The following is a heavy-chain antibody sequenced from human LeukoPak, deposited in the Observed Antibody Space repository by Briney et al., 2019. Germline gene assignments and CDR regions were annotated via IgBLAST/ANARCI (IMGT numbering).Heavy chain of an antibody. CDR3: ARYDYSNHRYYYYYGMDV. CDR1: GFTFSSYS. D-gene: IGHD4-11*01. J-gene: IGHJ6*02. CDR2: ISSSSSYI. V-gene: IGHV3-21*01. Sequence: PGGSLRLSCAASGFTFSSYSMNWVRQAPGKGLEWVSSISSSSSYIYYADSVKGRFTISRDNAKNSLYLQMNSLRAEDTAVYYCARYDYSNHRYYYYYGMDVWGQGTTVTVSS.